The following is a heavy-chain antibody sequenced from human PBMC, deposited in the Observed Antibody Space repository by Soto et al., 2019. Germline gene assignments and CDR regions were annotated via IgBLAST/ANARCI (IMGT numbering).Heavy chain of an antibody. CDR2: IYYSGST. CDR1: GGSISSSSYY. CDR3: ARNGLWFGEPNWFDP. V-gene: IGHV4-39*01. D-gene: IGHD3-10*01. J-gene: IGHJ5*02. Sequence: QLQLQESGPGLVKPSETLSLTCTVSGGSISSSSYYWGWIRQPPGQGLEWIGSIYYSGSTYYSPSLKSRVTMSVDASKNQFSLKLSSVTAADTVVYCCARNGLWFGEPNWFDPWGQGTLVTVSS.